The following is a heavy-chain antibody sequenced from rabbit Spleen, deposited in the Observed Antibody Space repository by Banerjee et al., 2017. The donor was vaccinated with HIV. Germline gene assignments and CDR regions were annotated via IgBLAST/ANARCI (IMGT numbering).Heavy chain of an antibody. J-gene: IGHJ4*01. D-gene: IGHD8-1*01. CDR2: IEPVFGTT. CDR1: GFDFSRYY. V-gene: IGHV1S7*01. CDR3: ARAYDSTIYYASAYDYFNL. Sequence: QLEESGGGLVKPEGSLKLSCKASGFDFSRYYMNWVRQAPGKGLEWIGYIEPVFGTTYYASWVNGRFTISSHNAQNTMYLQLNSLTAADTATYFCARAYDSTIYYASAYDYFNLWGQGTLVTVS.